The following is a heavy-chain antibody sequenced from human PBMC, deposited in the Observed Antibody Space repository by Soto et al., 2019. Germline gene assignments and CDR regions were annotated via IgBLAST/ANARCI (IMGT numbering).Heavy chain of an antibody. J-gene: IGHJ4*02. CDR1: GDSVSSNSAA. CDR2: TYYRSKWYN. D-gene: IGHD5-18*01. CDR3: AREVSSGNTAMVTYFDY. Sequence: SQTLSLTCAISGDSVSSNSAAWNWIRQSPSRGLEWLGRTYYRSKWYNDYAVSVKSRITINPDTSKNQFSLQLNSVTPEDTAVYYCAREVSSGNTAMVTYFDYWGQGTLVTVSS. V-gene: IGHV6-1*01.